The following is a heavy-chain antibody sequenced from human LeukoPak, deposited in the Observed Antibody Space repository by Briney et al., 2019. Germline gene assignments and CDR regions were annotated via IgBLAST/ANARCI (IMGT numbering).Heavy chain of an antibody. CDR3: TTAEDWNYARKDV. Sequence: GGSLRLSCAASGFTFNDAWMSWVRQVPGKGLEWVGQTVSEIDGGTTEYAAPGKGRFTISRADSKSTLYLHMNSLTIEDTAVYYCTTAEDWNYARKDVWGQGATVIVSS. CDR1: GFTFNDAW. CDR2: TVSEIDGGTT. J-gene: IGHJ6*02. V-gene: IGHV3-15*04. D-gene: IGHD1-7*01.